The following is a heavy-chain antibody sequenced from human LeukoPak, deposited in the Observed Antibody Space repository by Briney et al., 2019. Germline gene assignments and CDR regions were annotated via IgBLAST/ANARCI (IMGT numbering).Heavy chain of an antibody. CDR1: GFTFSSYS. D-gene: IGHD2-2*01. V-gene: IGHV3-48*04. Sequence: HAGGSLRLSCAASGFTFSSYSMNWVRQAPGKGLEWVSYISSSSSTIYYADSVKGRFTISRDNAKNSLYLQMNSLRAEDTAVYYCTRTIVVVPAAYYGMDVWGQGTTVTVSS. CDR2: ISSSSSTI. J-gene: IGHJ6*02. CDR3: TRTIVVVPAAYYGMDV.